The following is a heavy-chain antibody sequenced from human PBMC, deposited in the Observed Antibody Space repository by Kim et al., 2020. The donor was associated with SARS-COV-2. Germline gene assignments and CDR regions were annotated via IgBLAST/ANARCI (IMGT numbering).Heavy chain of an antibody. D-gene: IGHD1-26*01. CDR1: GFTFSSYW. CDR3: ASRRYTGTYYYFDY. CDR2: INSDGGTT. J-gene: IGHJ4*02. V-gene: IGHV3-74*01. Sequence: GGSLRLSCAASGFTFSSYWMHWVRQAPGKGLVWVSRINSDGGTTSYADSVKGRFTISRDKAKSTLYLQMNSLRAEDTAVYYCASRRYTGTYYYFDYWGQGTLVTVSS.